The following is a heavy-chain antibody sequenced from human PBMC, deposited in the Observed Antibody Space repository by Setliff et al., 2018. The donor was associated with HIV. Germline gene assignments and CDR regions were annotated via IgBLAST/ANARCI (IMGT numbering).Heavy chain of an antibody. CDR1: GGSLSSDNW. J-gene: IGHJ6*02. V-gene: IGHV4-4*02. CDR2: IYHTEYT. D-gene: IGHD2-2*01. Sequence: SETLSLTCAVSGGSLSSDNWWTWVRQPPGKGLEWIGEIYHTEYTNYSPSLKSRVSMSVDRSKNQSSLNLTSVTAADTAVYYCARGHCSGTNCYGVDYYGMDVWGQGTTVTVSS. CDR3: ARGHCSGTNCYGVDYYGMDV.